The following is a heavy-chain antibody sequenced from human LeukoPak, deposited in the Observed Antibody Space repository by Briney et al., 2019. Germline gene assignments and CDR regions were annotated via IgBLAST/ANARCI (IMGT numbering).Heavy chain of an antibody. J-gene: IGHJ6*03. CDR3: ARDPYYYMDV. CDR1: GFTFSIYA. V-gene: IGHV3-21*01. CDR2: IGGSSSSI. Sequence: GGSLRLSCAASGFTFSIYAMNWVRQAPGKGLQWVSSIGGSSSSIFYADSLKGRFTISRDNAKNSLYLQMNSLRAEDTAVYYCARDPYYYMDVWGKGTTVTVSS.